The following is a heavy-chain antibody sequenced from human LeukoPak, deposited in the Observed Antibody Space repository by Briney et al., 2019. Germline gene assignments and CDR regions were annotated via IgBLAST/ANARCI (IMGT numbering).Heavy chain of an antibody. Sequence: SETLSLTCTVSGGSISSGDYYWRWIRQPPGKGLEWIGYIYYSGSTYYNPSLKSRVTISVDTSKNQFSLKLSSVTAADTAVYYCATRRYCSSTSCYYWFDPWGQGTLVTVSS. CDR2: IYYSGST. CDR1: GGSISSGDYY. J-gene: IGHJ5*02. D-gene: IGHD2-2*01. V-gene: IGHV4-30-4*08. CDR3: ATRRYCSSTSCYYWFDP.